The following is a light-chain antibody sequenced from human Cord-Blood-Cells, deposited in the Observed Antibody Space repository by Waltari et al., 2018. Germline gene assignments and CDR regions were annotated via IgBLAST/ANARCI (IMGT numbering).Light chain of an antibody. CDR3: LLSYSGAWV. CDR2: DTS. J-gene: IGLJ3*02. Sequence: QAVVTQEPSLTVSPGGTVTLTCGSSTGAVTSGHYTYWFQQKPGKAPRTLIYDTSNKHSWTPARFSGSLLGGKAALTLSGAQPEDEAEYYCLLSYSGAWVFGGGTKLTVL. CDR1: TGAVTSGHY. V-gene: IGLV7-46*01.